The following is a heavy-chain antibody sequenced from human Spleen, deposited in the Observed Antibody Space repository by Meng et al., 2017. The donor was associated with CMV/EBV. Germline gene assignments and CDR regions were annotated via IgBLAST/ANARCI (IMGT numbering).Heavy chain of an antibody. V-gene: IGHV1-8*01. J-gene: IGHJ4*02. CDR3: ARGLSARTRTIFGVRASYFFDY. CDR2: MNPNSGNT. D-gene: IGHD3-3*01. CDR1: GYTFTSYD. Sequence: ASVKVSCKAYGYTFTSYDINWVRQATGQGLEWMGWMNPNSGNTGYAQKFQGRVTMTRNTSISTAYMELSSLRSEDTAVYYCARGLSARTRTIFGVRASYFFDYWGQGTLVTVSS.